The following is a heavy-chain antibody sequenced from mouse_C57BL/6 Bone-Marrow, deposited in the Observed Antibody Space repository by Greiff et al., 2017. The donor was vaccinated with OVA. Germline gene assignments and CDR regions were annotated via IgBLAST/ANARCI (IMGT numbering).Heavy chain of an antibody. V-gene: IGHV14-4*01. CDR3: TSDYDRALYYFDY. Sequence: VQLKESGAELVRPGASVKLSCTASGFNIKDDYMHWVKQRPEQGLEWIGWIDPENGDTEYASKFQGKATITADTSSNTAYLQLSSLTSEDTAVYYCTSDYDRALYYFDYWGQGTTLTVSS. J-gene: IGHJ2*01. CDR2: IDPENGDT. D-gene: IGHD2-4*01. CDR1: GFNIKDDY.